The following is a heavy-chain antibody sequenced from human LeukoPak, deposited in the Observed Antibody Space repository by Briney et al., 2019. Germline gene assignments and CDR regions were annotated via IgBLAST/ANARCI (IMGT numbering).Heavy chain of an antibody. J-gene: IGHJ4*02. CDR1: GYTFTSYG. V-gene: IGHV1-18*01. CDR3: ARGLPYDSSGYYRAPFDY. CDR2: ISAYNGNT. D-gene: IGHD3-22*01. Sequence: ASVKVSCKASGYTFTSYGISWVRQAPGQGLEWMGWISAYNGNTNYAQKLQGRVTMTTDTSTSTAYMELRSLRSDDTAVYYCARGLPYDSSGYYRAPFDYWGQGTLVTVSS.